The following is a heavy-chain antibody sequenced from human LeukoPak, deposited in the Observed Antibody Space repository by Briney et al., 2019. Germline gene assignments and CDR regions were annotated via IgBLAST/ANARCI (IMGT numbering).Heavy chain of an antibody. CDR1: GFTFRDYW. Sequence: GGSLRLSCEASGFTFRDYWMTWVRQAPGKGLEWVANVKQDGTEKFDVDSVKGRFTISRDNGKNSLYLQMNSLRVEDTAIYYCARAGGTSWADYWGQGTLVTVSS. CDR2: VKQDGTEK. J-gene: IGHJ4*02. V-gene: IGHV3-7*01. CDR3: ARAGGTSWADY. D-gene: IGHD6-13*01.